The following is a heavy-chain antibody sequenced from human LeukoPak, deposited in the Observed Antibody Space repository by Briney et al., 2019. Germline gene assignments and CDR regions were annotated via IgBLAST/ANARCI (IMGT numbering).Heavy chain of an antibody. J-gene: IGHJ4*02. CDR1: GFTFSSYT. CDR3: ARVSGTPRDS. CDR2: ITRTSSI. V-gene: IGHV3-69-1*01. D-gene: IGHD6-25*01. Sequence: GGSLRLSCAASGFTFSSYTMNWVRQSPGKGLEWVSSITRTSSIFYADSVKGRFTISRDNAKNSLYLLMNSLRAEDTAVYYCARVSGTPRDSWGQGTEVTVSS.